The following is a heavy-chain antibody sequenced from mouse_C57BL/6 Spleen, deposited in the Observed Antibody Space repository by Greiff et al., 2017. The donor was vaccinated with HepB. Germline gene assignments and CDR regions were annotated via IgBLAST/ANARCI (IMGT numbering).Heavy chain of an antibody. CDR3: ARGGKLQGWYFDV. J-gene: IGHJ1*03. D-gene: IGHD2-12*01. Sequence: QVQLQQPGAELVKPGASVKLSCKASGYTFTSYWMHWVKQRPGQGLEWIGMIHPNSGSTNYNEKFKSKATLTVDKSSRTAYMQLSSLASEDSAVYYCARGGKLQGWYFDVWGTGTTVTVSS. CDR2: IHPNSGST. CDR1: GYTFTSYW. V-gene: IGHV1-64*01.